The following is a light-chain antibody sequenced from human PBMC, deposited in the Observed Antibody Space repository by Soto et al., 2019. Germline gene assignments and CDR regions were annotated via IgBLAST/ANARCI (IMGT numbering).Light chain of an antibody. J-gene: IGLJ2*01. CDR2: RTT. V-gene: IGLV7-43*01. CDR1: LGAVTGGDY. Sequence: QTVVTQEPSLTVSPGGTVTFTCASSLGAVTGGDYPSWFQQKPGQAPTSLIYRTTNKFSWTPARFSGSLFGGKAALTVSDVQPGDEAENFLPLYYGGAGVFGGGTKVTVL. CDR3: PLYYGGAGV.